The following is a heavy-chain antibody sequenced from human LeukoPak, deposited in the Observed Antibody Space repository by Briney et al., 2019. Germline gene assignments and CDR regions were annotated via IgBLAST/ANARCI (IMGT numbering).Heavy chain of an antibody. Sequence: ASVKVSCKASGYTFTNYYMHWVRQAPGQGLEWMGWINPNSGGTNYAQKFQGRVTMTRDTSISTAYMELSRLRSDDTAVYYCARELHYYDKARINDYYYYCYMDVWGKGTTVTVSS. D-gene: IGHD3-22*01. CDR2: INPNSGGT. CDR3: ARELHYYDKARINDYYYYCYMDV. V-gene: IGHV1-2*02. J-gene: IGHJ6*03. CDR1: GYTFTNYY.